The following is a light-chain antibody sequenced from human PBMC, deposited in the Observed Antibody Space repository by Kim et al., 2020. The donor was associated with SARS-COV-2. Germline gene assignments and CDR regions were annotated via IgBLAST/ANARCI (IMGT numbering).Light chain of an antibody. CDR2: YDT. CDR1: NIGSKS. V-gene: IGLV3-21*04. J-gene: IGLJ3*02. CDR3: QVWDSSSDHWV. Sequence: SYELTQAPSMSVAPGKTAKITCGGNNIGSKSVHWYQQKPGQAPVLVIFYDTDRPSGIPERFSGSNSGNTATLTISRVEAGDEADYYCQVWDSSSDHWVFGGGTQLTVL.